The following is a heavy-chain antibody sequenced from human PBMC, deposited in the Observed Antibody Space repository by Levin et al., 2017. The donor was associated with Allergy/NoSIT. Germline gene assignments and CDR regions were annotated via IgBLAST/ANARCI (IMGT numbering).Heavy chain of an antibody. V-gene: IGHV1-46*01. CDR1: GYTFTSYY. CDR2: INPSGGST. D-gene: IGHD3-3*01. Sequence: ASVKVSCKASGYTFTSYYMHWVRQAPGQGLEWMGIINPSGGSTSYAQKFQGRVTMTRDTSTSTVYMELSSLRSEDTAVYYCARSYYDFWSGYYTGNLDYYDGMDGWGQGTTVTVSS. CDR3: ARSYYDFWSGYYTGNLDYYDGMDG. J-gene: IGHJ6*02.